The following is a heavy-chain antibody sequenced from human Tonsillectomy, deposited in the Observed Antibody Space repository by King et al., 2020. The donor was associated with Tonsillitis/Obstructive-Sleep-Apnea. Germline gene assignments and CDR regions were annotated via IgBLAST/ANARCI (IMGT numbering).Heavy chain of an antibody. J-gene: IGHJ6*02. D-gene: IGHD6-19*01. CDR2: ISHDGSNK. Sequence: VQLVESGGGVVQPGRSLRLSCAASGFTFSSYAMHWVRQAPGKGLEWVAVISHDGSNKYYADSVKGRFTISRANSKNTLYLQMNSLRAEDTAVYYCARDMVYSSGWFFHFYGMDVWGQGTTVTVSS. CDR1: GFTFSSYA. V-gene: IGHV3-30*04. CDR3: ARDMVYSSGWFFHFYGMDV.